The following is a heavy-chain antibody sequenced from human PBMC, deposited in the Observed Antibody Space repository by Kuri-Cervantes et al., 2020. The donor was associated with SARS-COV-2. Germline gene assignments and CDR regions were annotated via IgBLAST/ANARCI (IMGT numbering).Heavy chain of an antibody. CDR3: ARGSNSSSSRWYYYGMDV. CDR1: GYTFTSYG. Sequence: ASVKVSCKASGYTFTSYGISWVRQAPGQGLEWMGIINPSGGSTSYAQKFQGRVTMTRDTSTSTVYMELSSLRSEDTAVYYCARGSNSSSSRWYYYGMDVWGQGTTVTVSS. D-gene: IGHD6-6*01. J-gene: IGHJ6*02. V-gene: IGHV1-46*01. CDR2: INPSGGST.